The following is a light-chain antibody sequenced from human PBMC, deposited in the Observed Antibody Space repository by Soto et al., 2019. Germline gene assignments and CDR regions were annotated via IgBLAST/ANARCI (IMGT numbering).Light chain of an antibody. CDR3: QQSYSTPYT. Sequence: DIQMTQSPSSLSASVGDRVTITCRASQSISSYLNWYQQKPGKAPKLLIYAASNLQSGVPSRFSGGGSGTDFTLTISSLKPEDFATYYCQQSYSTPYTFGHGTKREIK. CDR1: QSISSY. J-gene: IGKJ2*01. CDR2: AAS. V-gene: IGKV1-39*01.